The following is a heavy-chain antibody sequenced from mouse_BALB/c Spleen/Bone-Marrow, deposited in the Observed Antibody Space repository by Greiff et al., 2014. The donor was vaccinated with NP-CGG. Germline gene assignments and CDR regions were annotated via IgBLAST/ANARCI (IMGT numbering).Heavy chain of an antibody. V-gene: IGHV1-18*01. Sequence: EVKLLESGPELVKPGASMKISCKASGHSFTDYTMNWVRQSHGKNLEWIGLTNPYNGGSTYNQKFKGTATLTVDRSSSTAYMELLSLTSDDSAVYYCARDGYGRYFDVWGAGTTVTVSS. CDR3: ARDGYGRYFDV. CDR1: GHSFTDYT. CDR2: TNPYNGGS. J-gene: IGHJ1*01. D-gene: IGHD2-2*01.